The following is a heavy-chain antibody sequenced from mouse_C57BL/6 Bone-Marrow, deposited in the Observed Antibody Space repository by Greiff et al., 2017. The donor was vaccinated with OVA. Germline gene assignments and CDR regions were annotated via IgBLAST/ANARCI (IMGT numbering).Heavy chain of an antibody. D-gene: IGHD1-1*01. J-gene: IGHJ2*01. CDR1: GYTFTDYY. CDR3: AGLLRFDY. V-gene: IGHV1-26*01. CDR2: INPNNGGT. Sequence: EVQLQQSGPELVKPGASVKISCKASGYTFTDYYMNWVKQSHGKSLEWIGDINPNNGGTSYNQKFKGKATLTVDKSSSTAYMELRSLTSEDSAVYYCAGLLRFDYWGQGTTLTVSS.